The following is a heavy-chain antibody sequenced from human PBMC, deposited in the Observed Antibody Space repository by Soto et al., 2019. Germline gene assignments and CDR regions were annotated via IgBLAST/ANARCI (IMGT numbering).Heavy chain of an antibody. CDR1: GYTFTSYG. CDR3: ARGITLPTPLEY. J-gene: IGHJ4*02. Sequence: ASVKVSCKASGYTFTSYGISWVRQAPGQGLEWMGWISEYNGNTNYAQKLQGRVTMTTDTSTSTAYMELSSLRSEDTAVYYCARGITLPTPLEYWGQGTLVTVSS. D-gene: IGHD1-20*01. V-gene: IGHV1-18*01. CDR2: ISEYNGNT.